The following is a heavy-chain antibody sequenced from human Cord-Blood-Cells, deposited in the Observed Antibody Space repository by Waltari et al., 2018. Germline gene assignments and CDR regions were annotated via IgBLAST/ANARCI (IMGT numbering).Heavy chain of an antibody. CDR2: IKSEGSST. V-gene: IGHV3-74*01. CDR3: AREGSSSYWYVDR. D-gene: IGHD6-13*01. CDR1: GFTFSSSW. J-gene: IGHJ2*01. Sequence: EVQLVESGGGLVQPGGSLRLSCAASGFTFSSSWMHWVRQAPGKGLGGDSRIKSEGSSTSDADSVKGRFTISRDNAKNTLYLQMSSLRAEDTAVYYCAREGSSSYWYVDRWGRCTLVTVSS.